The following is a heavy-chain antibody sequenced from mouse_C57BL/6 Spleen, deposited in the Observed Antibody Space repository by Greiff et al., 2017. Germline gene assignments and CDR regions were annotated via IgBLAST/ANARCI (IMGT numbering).Heavy chain of an antibody. V-gene: IGHV1-18*01. Sequence: VQLQQSGPELVKPGASVKIPCKASGYTFTDYNMDWVKQSHGKSLEWIGDINPNNGGTIYNQKFKGKATLTVDKSSSTAYLELRSLTSEDTAVYYCARYDYEGGSKDMGYWGQGTSVTVSS. J-gene: IGHJ4*01. D-gene: IGHD2-4*01. CDR2: INPNNGGT. CDR3: ARYDYEGGSKDMGY. CDR1: GYTFTDYN.